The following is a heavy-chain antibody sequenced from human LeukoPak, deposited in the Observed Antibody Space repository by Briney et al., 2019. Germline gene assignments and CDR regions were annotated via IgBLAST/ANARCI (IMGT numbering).Heavy chain of an antibody. CDR2: ISSSSSYI. J-gene: IGHJ4*02. CDR1: GFTFSSYS. CDR3: ASLETKYRGGTDY. V-gene: IGHV3-21*01. D-gene: IGHD1/OR15-1a*01. Sequence: PGGSLRLSCAASGFTFSSYSMNWVRQAPGKGLEWVSSISSSSSYIYYADSVKGRFTISRDNAKNSLYLQMNSLRAEDTAVYYCASLETKYRGGTDYWGQGTLVTVSS.